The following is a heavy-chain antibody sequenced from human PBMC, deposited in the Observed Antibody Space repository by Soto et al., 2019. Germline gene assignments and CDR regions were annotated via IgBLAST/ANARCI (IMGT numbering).Heavy chain of an antibody. CDR3: ARLSGSYNDRYFDS. CDR2: IYYSGNT. V-gene: IGHV4-30-4*01. Sequence: PSETLSLTCSVSGGSISSGDYYWNWIRQPPGKGLEWIGHIYYSGNTYYNPSLKSRLTISVDTSNNQFSLKVRSVTAADTAVYYCARLSGSYNDRYFDSWGQGTLVTVSS. CDR1: GGSISSGDYY. J-gene: IGHJ4*02. D-gene: IGHD1-26*01.